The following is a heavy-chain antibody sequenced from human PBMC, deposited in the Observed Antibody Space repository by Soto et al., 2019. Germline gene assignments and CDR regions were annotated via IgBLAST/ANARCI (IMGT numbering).Heavy chain of an antibody. CDR2: ISGSGGST. CDR3: ARAYSSSSGFDY. V-gene: IGHV3-23*01. Sequence: EVQLLESGGGLVQPGGSLRLSCAASGITFSSYAMSWVRQAPGKGLEWVSAISGSGGSTYYADSVKGRFTISRDNSKNTLYLQMNSLRAEDTAVYYCARAYSSSSGFDYWAQGTLVTVSS. J-gene: IGHJ4*02. CDR1: GITFSSYA. D-gene: IGHD6-6*01.